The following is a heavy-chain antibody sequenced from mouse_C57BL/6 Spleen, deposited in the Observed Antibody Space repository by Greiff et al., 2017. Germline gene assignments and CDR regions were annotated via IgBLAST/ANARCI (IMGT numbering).Heavy chain of an antibody. Sequence: QVQLQQSGPELVKPGASVKISCKASGYAFSSSWMNWVKQRPGKGLEWIGRIYPGDGDTNYNGKFKGKATLTADKSSSTAYMQLSSLTSEDSAVYFCARGLTTVVAPAMDYWGQGTSVTVAS. CDR1: GYAFSSSW. D-gene: IGHD1-1*01. J-gene: IGHJ4*01. CDR2: IYPGDGDT. CDR3: ARGLTTVVAPAMDY. V-gene: IGHV1-82*01.